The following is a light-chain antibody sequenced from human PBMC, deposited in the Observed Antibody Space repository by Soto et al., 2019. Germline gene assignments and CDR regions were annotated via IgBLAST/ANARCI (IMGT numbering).Light chain of an antibody. CDR3: CSFAGSDTPYL. V-gene: IGLV2-23*01. CDR2: EGT. J-gene: IGLJ1*01. CDR1: SSDIGNYDL. Sequence: QSVLAQPASVSGSPGQSTTISCTGTSSDIGNYDLVSWYQQVPGKAPRLIIYEGTKRPSGISDRFSGSKSGNTASLTVSGLQPEDEAYYFCCSFAGSDTPYLFGSGTKVTVL.